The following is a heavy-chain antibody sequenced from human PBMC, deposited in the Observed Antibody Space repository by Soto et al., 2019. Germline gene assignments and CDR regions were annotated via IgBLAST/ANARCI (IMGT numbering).Heavy chain of an antibody. D-gene: IGHD3-22*01. Sequence: GGSLRLSCAASGFTFSSYAMHWVRQAPGKGLEWVAVISYDGSNKYYADSVKGRFTISRDNSKNTLYLQMNSLRAEDTAVYYCARGDQNYYDSSGYGAFDIWGQGTMVTVSS. CDR1: GFTFSSYA. CDR2: ISYDGSNK. V-gene: IGHV3-30-3*01. J-gene: IGHJ3*02. CDR3: ARGDQNYYDSSGYGAFDI.